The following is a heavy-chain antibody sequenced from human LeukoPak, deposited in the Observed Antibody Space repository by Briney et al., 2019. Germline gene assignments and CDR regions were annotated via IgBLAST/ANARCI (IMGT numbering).Heavy chain of an antibody. CDR2: MNLNSGNT. V-gene: IGHV1-8*01. J-gene: IGHJ4*02. CDR1: GYTLTRYD. Sequence: ASGKFFCKPSGYTLTRYDINWVRHATGQGLEWMGLMNLNSGNTGYAQKFQGRVTMTRNTSITTAYMELSSLRSEDTAVYYCARGAPGSYCSGGSCPYFDYWGQGALVTVSS. D-gene: IGHD2-15*01. CDR3: ARGAPGSYCSGGSCPYFDY.